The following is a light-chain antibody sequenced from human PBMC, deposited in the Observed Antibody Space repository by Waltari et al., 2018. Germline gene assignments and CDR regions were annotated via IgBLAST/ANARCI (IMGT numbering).Light chain of an antibody. J-gene: IGKJ5*01. V-gene: IGKV1-12*01. CDR3: QQINSFPIT. Sequence: DIQMTQSPSSVSASVGGRVTITCRASLGINKNIAWYQQKPGKAPSLLIYGASSLQAGVPSRFSGSGSGTEFTLTISRLQPEDFATYYCQQINSFPITFGQGTRLEIK. CDR1: LGINKN. CDR2: GAS.